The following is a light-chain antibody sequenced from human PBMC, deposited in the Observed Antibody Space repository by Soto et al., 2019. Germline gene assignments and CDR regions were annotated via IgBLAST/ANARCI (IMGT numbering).Light chain of an antibody. CDR1: QDIVKY. CDR2: DAS. J-gene: IGKJ2*01. V-gene: IGKV1-33*01. Sequence: DIQMTQSPSSLSASVGDRVTIACQASQDIVKYLNWYQQKPGKAPELLLYDASNLEPGVPSRFSGSGSGTHFTFTISSLHPEDIATYYCQHYVTLPPTFGQGTKLEIK. CDR3: QHYVTLPPT.